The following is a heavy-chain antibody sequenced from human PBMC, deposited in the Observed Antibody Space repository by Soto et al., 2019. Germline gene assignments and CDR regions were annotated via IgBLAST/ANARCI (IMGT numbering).Heavy chain of an antibody. CDR2: IQQDGSAK. D-gene: IGHD2-2*01. V-gene: IGHV3-7*01. Sequence: GGSLRLSCAASGLTVSSYWMSWVRQAPGKGLGWVANIQQDGSAKYYADSVKGRFTISRDNAKNSLHLQMNSLRVEDTAVYYCARDSDCHSTSCFFPPHVWGQGTTVTVSS. CDR1: GLTVSSYW. J-gene: IGHJ6*02. CDR3: ARDSDCHSTSCFFPPHV.